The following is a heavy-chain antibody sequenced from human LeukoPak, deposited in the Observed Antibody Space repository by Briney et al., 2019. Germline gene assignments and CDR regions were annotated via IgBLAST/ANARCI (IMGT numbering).Heavy chain of an antibody. CDR3: AKDLLAMVGYMDV. J-gene: IGHJ6*03. CDR2: ISGNGGVT. Sequence: GGSLRLSCEASGFTFNTYSMNWARQGPGKGLEWVSVISGNGGVTYYADSVKGRFTISRENSKNTLYLQMTSLRAEDTAMYYCAKDLLAMVGYMDVWGKGTTVTVSS. D-gene: IGHD5-18*01. CDR1: GFTFNTYS. V-gene: IGHV3-23*01.